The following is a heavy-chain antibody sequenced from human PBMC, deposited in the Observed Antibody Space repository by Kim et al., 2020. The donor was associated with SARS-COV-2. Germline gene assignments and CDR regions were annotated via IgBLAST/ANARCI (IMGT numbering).Heavy chain of an antibody. D-gene: IGHD6-13*01. CDR1: GFSLTTSGVA. V-gene: IGHV2-5*02. CDR3: AHKGPAGAGGFDY. J-gene: IGHJ4*02. Sequence: SGPTLVNPTQTLTLTCTFSGFSLTTSGVAVGWIRQPPGKALDWLALIYWDDDKRYNPSLKRRVTITKDTSKNQVVLTMTNMDPVDTAIYYCAHKGPAGAGGFDYCAQAPLVPVSS. CDR2: IYWDDDK.